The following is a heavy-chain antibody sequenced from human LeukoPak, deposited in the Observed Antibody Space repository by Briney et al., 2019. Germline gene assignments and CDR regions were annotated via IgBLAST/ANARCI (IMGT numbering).Heavy chain of an antibody. J-gene: IGHJ4*02. CDR3: ARAIFSSGWYLVDY. CDR2: ISTSSSYI. V-gene: IGHV3-21*01. D-gene: IGHD6-19*01. Sequence: PGGSLRLSCAASGFTFSSYSMNWVRQAPGKGLEWVSSISTSSSYIYYADSVKGRFTISRDNAKNSLYLQMNSLRAEDTAVYYCARAIFSSGWYLVDYWGQGTLVPVSS. CDR1: GFTFSSYS.